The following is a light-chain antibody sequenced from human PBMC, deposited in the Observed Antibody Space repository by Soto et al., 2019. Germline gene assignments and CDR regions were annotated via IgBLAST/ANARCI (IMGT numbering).Light chain of an antibody. J-gene: IGLJ3*02. CDR3: SSYTSSSTLV. CDR1: SSDVGGYNY. V-gene: IGLV2-14*03. Sequence: QSVLTQAASVSGSPGQSITIFCTGTSSDVGGYNYVSWYQQHPGIAPKLMIYDVTNRASGVSNRFSGSKSGNTASLIISGLQAEDEAEYYCSSYTSSSTLVFGGGTKLTVL. CDR2: DVT.